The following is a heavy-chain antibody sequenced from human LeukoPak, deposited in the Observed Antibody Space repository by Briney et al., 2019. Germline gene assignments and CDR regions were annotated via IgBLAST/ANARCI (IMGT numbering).Heavy chain of an antibody. D-gene: IGHD3-9*01. V-gene: IGHV4-4*07. CDR2: IYPNGNT. J-gene: IGHJ6*03. CDR3: ARDLYYDILTGYRLGVYYYYMDV. Sequence: PSETLSLTCTVSGDSISTYSWTWIRQPAGKGLEWIGRIYPNGNTIYNPSLKSRVTISVDTSKNQFSLKLSSVTAADTAVYYCARDLYYDILTGYRLGVYYYYMDVWGKGTTVTISS. CDR1: GDSISTYS.